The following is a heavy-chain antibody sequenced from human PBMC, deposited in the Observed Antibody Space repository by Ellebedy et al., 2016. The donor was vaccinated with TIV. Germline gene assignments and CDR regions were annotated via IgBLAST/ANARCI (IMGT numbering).Heavy chain of an antibody. D-gene: IGHD6-25*01. CDR3: ARCIAANDAFDI. J-gene: IGHJ3*02. Sequence: SETLSLXXAVYGGSFSGYYWSWIRQPPGKGLEWIGEINHSGSTNYNPSLKSRVTISVDKSKNQFSLKLSSVTAADTAVYYCARCIAANDAFDIWGQGTMVTVSS. CDR1: GGSFSGYY. CDR2: INHSGST. V-gene: IGHV4-34*01.